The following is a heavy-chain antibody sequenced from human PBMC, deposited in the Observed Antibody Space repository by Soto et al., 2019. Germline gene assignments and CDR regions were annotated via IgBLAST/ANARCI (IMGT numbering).Heavy chain of an antibody. CDR1: GFTFSSYA. Sequence: VQLVESGGGVVQPGRSLRLSCAASGFTFSSYAMHWIRQAPGKGLEWVAVLSYDGSNKYYADSVKGRFTSCSDNSTTSLSMQKNGLRVEDTAHYFCATAAAVAGIGPFDYWGQGTLVTVSS. J-gene: IGHJ4*02. CDR3: ATAAAVAGIGPFDY. D-gene: IGHD6-19*01. CDR2: LSYDGSNK. V-gene: IGHV3-30-3*01.